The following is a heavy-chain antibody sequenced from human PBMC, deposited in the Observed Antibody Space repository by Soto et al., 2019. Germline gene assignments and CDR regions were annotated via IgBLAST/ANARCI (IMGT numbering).Heavy chain of an antibody. CDR2: IIPIFGTA. J-gene: IGHJ4*02. D-gene: IGHD1-1*01. CDR1: GGTFSSYA. V-gene: IGHV1-69*01. CDR3: ATRENWNEGAFDY. Sequence: QVQLVQSGAEVKKPGSSVKVSCKASGGTFSSYAISWVRQAPGQGLEWMGGIIPIFGTANYAQKFQGRVTITADEYTSTAYIELSSLRSEDTAVYYCATRENWNEGAFDYWGQGTLVTVSS.